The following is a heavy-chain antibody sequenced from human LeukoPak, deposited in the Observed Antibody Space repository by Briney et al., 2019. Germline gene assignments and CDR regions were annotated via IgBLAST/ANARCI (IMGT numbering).Heavy chain of an antibody. CDR3: AKMVVSWFDP. J-gene: IGHJ5*02. D-gene: IGHD2-15*01. CDR2: ISGSGGST. Sequence: PGGSLRLSCAASGFTFSSYTMSWVRQAPGKGLEWVSAISGSGGSTYYADSVKGQFTISRDNSKNTLYLQMNSLRAEDTAVYYCAKMVVSWFDPWGQGTLVTVSS. V-gene: IGHV3-23*01. CDR1: GFTFSSYT.